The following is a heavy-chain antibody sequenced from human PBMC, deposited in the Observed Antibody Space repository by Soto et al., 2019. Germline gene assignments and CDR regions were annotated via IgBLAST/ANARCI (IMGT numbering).Heavy chain of an antibody. CDR2: IHDTGIT. CDR3: VRHPPGAGWYFDL. Sequence: QVQLQESGPGLVKPSETLSLTCTVSGGSISSYYWSWIRLPQGKGLGWIGYIHDTGITNYNPSLKSRVTISRDTSKNHFSLKVYSVTAADTAVYYCVRHPPGAGWYFDLWGRGTLVTVSS. J-gene: IGHJ2*01. CDR1: GGSISSYY. V-gene: IGHV4-59*08. D-gene: IGHD2-8*02.